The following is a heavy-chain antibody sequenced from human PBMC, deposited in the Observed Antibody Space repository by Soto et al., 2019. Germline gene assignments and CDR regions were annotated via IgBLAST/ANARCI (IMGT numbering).Heavy chain of an antibody. CDR2: IYFSGST. D-gene: IGHD4-17*01. CDR3: AHASHGENTEFEL. V-gene: IGHV4-30-4*01. Sequence: VQLQESGPGLVRPSETLSLTCTVSGGSISSGNFYWSWIRQPPGKGLEWIGYIYFSGSTSYSPSRKSRLAISFATSNNHVSLKLTSVTAADTVVYYCAHASHGENTEFELWGQRALVTVSS. J-gene: IGHJ4*02. CDR1: GGSISSGNFY.